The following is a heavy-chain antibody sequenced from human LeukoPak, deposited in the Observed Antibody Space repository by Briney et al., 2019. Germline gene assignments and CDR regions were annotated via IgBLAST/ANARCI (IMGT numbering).Heavy chain of an antibody. CDR1: GFTFSSYE. D-gene: IGHD3-22*01. CDR3: AKDRDYYDSTETFDY. CDR2: ISSSGSTI. V-gene: IGHV3-48*03. Sequence: PGGSLRLSCAASGFTFSSYEMNWVRQAPGKGLEWVSYISSSGSTIYYADSVKGRFTISRDNAKNSLYLQMNSLRAEDTAVYYCAKDRDYYDSTETFDYWGQGTLVTVSS. J-gene: IGHJ4*02.